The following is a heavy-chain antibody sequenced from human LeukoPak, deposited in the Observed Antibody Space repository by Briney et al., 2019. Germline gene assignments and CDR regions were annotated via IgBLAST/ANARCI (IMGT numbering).Heavy chain of an antibody. J-gene: IGHJ3*02. CDR1: GGPISSGGYY. Sequence: SETLSLTCTVSGGPISSGGYYWSWIRQHPGKGLEWIGYIYYSGSTYYNPSLKSRVTISVDTSKNQFSLKLSSVTAADTAVYYCASDPVLPQPNAFDIWGQGTMVTVSS. CDR2: IYYSGST. CDR3: ASDPVLPQPNAFDI. V-gene: IGHV4-31*03. D-gene: IGHD2/OR15-2a*01.